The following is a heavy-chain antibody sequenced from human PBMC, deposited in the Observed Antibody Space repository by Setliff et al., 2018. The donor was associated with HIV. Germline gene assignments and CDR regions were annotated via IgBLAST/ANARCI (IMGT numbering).Heavy chain of an antibody. CDR2: VFYTGST. Sequence: SETLSLTCSVSGDSINNNNYYWGWIRQPPGKGLEWIASVFYTGSTYYRPSLKSRVTLSVELSKNHFSLELTSVTAADTAVYYCARQSYYVTGSFYTDVFDLWGQGTVVTVTS. V-gene: IGHV4-39*01. CDR3: ARQSYYVTGSFYTDVFDL. CDR1: GDSINNNNYY. D-gene: IGHD3-10*01. J-gene: IGHJ3*01.